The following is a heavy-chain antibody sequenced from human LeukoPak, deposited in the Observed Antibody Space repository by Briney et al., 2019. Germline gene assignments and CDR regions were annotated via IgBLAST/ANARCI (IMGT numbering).Heavy chain of an antibody. CDR3: ARDLGEIEMAAIFFDY. J-gene: IGHJ4*02. D-gene: IGHD5-24*01. Sequence: SVKVSCKASGYSFTSFGVSWVRQAPGQGLEWMGWISAYNGKIKYAQNLQGRVTLTQDTSTSTAYMELRSLRSDDTAMYYCARDLGEIEMAAIFFDYWGQGTLVTVSS. CDR2: ISAYNGKI. CDR1: GYSFTSFG. V-gene: IGHV1-18*01.